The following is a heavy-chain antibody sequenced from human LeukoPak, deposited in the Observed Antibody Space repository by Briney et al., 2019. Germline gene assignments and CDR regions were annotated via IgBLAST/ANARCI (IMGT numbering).Heavy chain of an antibody. CDR2: MYYGGDT. D-gene: IGHD3-22*01. V-gene: IGHV4-39*01. J-gene: IGHJ4*02. Sequence: SETLSLTCTVSGGSISSNVYYWGWIRQPPGQGLEWIGSMYYGGDTYYNPSLKSRVTISVDTSKNQFSLELSSVTAADTALYYCARQSYYYNSSGSYHYFDYWGQGTLVTVFS. CDR1: GGSISSNVYY. CDR3: ARQSYYYNSSGSYHYFDY.